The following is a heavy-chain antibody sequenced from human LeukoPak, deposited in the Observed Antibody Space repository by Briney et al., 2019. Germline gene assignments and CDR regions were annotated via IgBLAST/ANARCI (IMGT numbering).Heavy chain of an antibody. CDR3: ARDSSSFLAFDI. V-gene: IGHV4-39*07. J-gene: IGHJ3*02. D-gene: IGHD6-6*01. CDR2: IFYTGST. CDR1: DGSISSSNYY. Sequence: SETLSLTCTVSDGSISSSNYYWAWIRQPPGKGLEWIANIFYTGSTYYNPSLKSRVTISIDTSKNQFSLKLSSVTAADTAVYYCARDSSSFLAFDIWGQGTMVTVSS.